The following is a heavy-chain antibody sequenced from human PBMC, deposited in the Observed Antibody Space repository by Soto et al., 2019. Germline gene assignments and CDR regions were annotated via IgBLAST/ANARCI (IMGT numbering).Heavy chain of an antibody. CDR3: ARGRLTAIVTGRGAFDI. Sequence: QVQLQESGPGLVKPSGTLSLTCAVSGGSISSSTWWSWVRQPPGKGLEWIGEIYHSGSTNYNPSLKSRVPISLDKSKNQFSLKLSSVTAAETAVYYCARGRLTAIVTGRGAFDIWGQGTMVTVAS. CDR2: IYHSGST. CDR1: GGSISSSTW. D-gene: IGHD5-12*01. V-gene: IGHV4-4*02. J-gene: IGHJ3*02.